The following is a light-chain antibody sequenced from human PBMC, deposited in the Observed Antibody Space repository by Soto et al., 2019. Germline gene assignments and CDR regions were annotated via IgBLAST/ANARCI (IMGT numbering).Light chain of an antibody. CDR1: QSISSY. J-gene: IGKJ1*01. Sequence: MTQSPSSLSASVGDRVTITCRASQSISSYLEWYLKKPGQSPQLLIYLGSNRASGVPDRFTGSGSGTDFTLKISRVEAEDVGVYYCMQALQTPWTFGQGTKVDI. CDR2: LGS. V-gene: IGKV2-28*01. CDR3: MQALQTPWT.